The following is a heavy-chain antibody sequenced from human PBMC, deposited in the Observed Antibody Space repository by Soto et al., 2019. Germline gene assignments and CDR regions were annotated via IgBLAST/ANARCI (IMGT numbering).Heavy chain of an antibody. CDR1: GFTFSSYA. J-gene: IGHJ3*02. CDR2: ISGSGGST. V-gene: IGHV3-23*01. CDR3: ARKNQLLLEVGYYDILTGEMDAAFDI. D-gene: IGHD3-9*01. Sequence: PGGSLRLSCAASGFTFSSYAMSWVRQAPGKGLEWVSAISGSGGSTYYADSVKGRFTISRDNSKNTLYLQMNSLRADDTAVYYCARKNQLLLEVGYYDILTGEMDAAFDIWGQGTMVTVSS.